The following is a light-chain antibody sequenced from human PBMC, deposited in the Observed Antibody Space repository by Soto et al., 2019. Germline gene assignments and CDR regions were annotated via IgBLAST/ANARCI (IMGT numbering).Light chain of an antibody. CDR2: SAS. V-gene: IGKV3-20*01. J-gene: IGKJ1*01. Sequence: EIVLTHSPATLSLSPCERATLSCRASQSVSSRYLAWYQRKPGQAPRLLIYSASSRATGIPDRFSGSGSATDFTLTISRLEPEDFAVYYCQQSETFGQGTKVDIK. CDR3: QQSET. CDR1: QSVSSRY.